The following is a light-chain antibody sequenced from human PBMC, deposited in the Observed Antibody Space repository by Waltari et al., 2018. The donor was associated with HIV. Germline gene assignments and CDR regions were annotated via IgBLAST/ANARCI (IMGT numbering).Light chain of an antibody. CDR1: SSNIGAGYD. CDR2: GNS. J-gene: IGLJ3*02. Sequence: QSVLTQPPSVSGAPGQRVTISCTGSSSNIGAGYDVHWYQHLPGTAPKLLIYGNSNRPSGVPDRFSGSKSGTSASLAITGLQAEDEADYYCQSYDSSTLFGGGTKLTVL. V-gene: IGLV1-40*01. CDR3: QSYDSSTL.